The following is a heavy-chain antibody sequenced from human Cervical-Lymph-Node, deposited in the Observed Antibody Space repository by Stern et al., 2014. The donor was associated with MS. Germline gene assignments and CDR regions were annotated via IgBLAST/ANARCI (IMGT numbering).Heavy chain of an antibody. CDR3: ARDQGWELQD. D-gene: IGHD1-26*01. V-gene: IGHV3-74*01. CDR2: INSDGSDT. Sequence: EVQLVESGGGLVQPGGSLRLSCAGSGFTFSSYWMHWVRQAPGKGMVWVSRINSDGSDTIYADSVKGRFTISRDNAKKTVDLQMNSLRAEDSAVYYCARDQGWELQDWGQGTLVTVSS. CDR1: GFTFSSYW. J-gene: IGHJ4*02.